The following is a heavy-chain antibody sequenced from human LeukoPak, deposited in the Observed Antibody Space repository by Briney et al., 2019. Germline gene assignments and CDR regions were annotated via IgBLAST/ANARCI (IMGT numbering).Heavy chain of an antibody. CDR2: LSGSGGST. CDR1: GFTFSSYA. D-gene: IGHD3-10*01. Sequence: GGSLRLSCAASGFTFSSYAMSWVRQAPGKGLEWVSALSGSGGSTYYADPVKGRFTISRDNSKNTLYLQMNSLRAEDTAVYYCAKDHVSSTYYYGSGSYRELDYWGQGTLVTVSS. J-gene: IGHJ4*02. CDR3: AKDHVSSTYYYGSGSYRELDY. V-gene: IGHV3-23*01.